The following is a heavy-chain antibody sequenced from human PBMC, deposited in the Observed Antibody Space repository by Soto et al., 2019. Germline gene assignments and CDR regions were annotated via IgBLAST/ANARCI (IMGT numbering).Heavy chain of an antibody. CDR1: GASISGFY. D-gene: IGHD1-1*01. CDR2: IYATGTT. CDR3: VRDGTKTLRDWFDP. J-gene: IGHJ5*02. V-gene: IGHV4-4*07. Sequence: SETLSLTCTFSGASISGFYGSWIRKSAGKGLEWIGRIYATGTTDYNPSLKSRVMMSVDTSKKQFSLKLRSVTAADTAVYYCVRDGTKTLRDWFDPWGQGISVTVSS.